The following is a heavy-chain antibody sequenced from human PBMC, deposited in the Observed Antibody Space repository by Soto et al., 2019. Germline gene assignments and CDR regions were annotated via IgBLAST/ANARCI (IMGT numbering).Heavy chain of an antibody. V-gene: IGHV4-34*01. CDR2: INHGGST. Sequence: QVHLQQWGAGLLKPSETLSLTCAVYGESFIGYYWTWIRQSPGKGLEWIGEINHGGSTNYNPSLKSRVTISTDTSTNQVSLKLTSVTAADTSVYYCARTDIVTTNWFDPWGQGTLVTVSS. J-gene: IGHJ5*02. D-gene: IGHD5-12*01. CDR1: GESFIGYY. CDR3: ARTDIVTTNWFDP.